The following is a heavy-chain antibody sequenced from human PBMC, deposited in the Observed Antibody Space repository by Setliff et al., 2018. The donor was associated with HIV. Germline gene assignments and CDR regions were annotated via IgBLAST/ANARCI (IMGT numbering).Heavy chain of an antibody. J-gene: IGHJ4*02. CDR1: GDSFSGTSYY. D-gene: IGHD3-3*01. Sequence: SETLSLTCTVSGDSFSGTSYYWGWIRQPPGKGLEWIGSIHFSGSTWYTQSLKSRVTIWVDTSKNQFSLKVNSVTAADTAVYYCVRPSLGIGGGSIFHNWGQGTLVTSPQ. V-gene: IGHV4-39*01. CDR3: VRPSLGIGGGSIFHN. CDR2: IHFSGST.